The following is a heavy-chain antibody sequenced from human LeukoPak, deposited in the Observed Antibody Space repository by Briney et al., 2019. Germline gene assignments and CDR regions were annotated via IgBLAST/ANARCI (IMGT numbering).Heavy chain of an antibody. V-gene: IGHV1-18*01. Sequence: GASVKVSCKASGYTFTSYAISWVRQAPGQGLEWMGWISAYNGNTNYAQKYQGRVTMTTDTSTSTAYMELRSLRSDDTAVYYCARWEYCTSTSCYDESETFDYWGQRTVVTVSS. D-gene: IGHD2-2*01. CDR3: ARWEYCTSTSCYDESETFDY. J-gene: IGHJ4*02. CDR2: ISAYNGNT. CDR1: GYTFTSYA.